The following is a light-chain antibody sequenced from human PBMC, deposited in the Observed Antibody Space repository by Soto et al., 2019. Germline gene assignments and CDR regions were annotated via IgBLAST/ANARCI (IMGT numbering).Light chain of an antibody. V-gene: IGLV2-23*03. CDR2: EGS. CDR1: SSDVGSYNL. CDR3: CSYAGSSTFVV. J-gene: IGLJ2*01. Sequence: QSALTQPASVSGSPGQSITISCTGTSSDVGSYNLVSWYQQHPGKAPKLMIYEGSKRPSGVSNRFSGSKSGNTASLTISGLHAEDEADYYCCSYAGSSTFVVFVGGTKLTVL.